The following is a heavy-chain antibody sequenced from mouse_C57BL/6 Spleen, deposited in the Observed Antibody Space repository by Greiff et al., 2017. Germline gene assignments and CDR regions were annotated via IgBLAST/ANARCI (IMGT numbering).Heavy chain of an antibody. J-gene: IGHJ2*01. CDR1: GYTFTSYW. D-gene: IGHD1-1*01. CDR3: ARIHYYGSSPYYFDY. V-gene: IGHV1-69*01. Sequence: VQLQQPGAELVMPGASVKLSCKASGYTFTSYWMHWVKQRPGQGLEWIGEIDPSDSYTNYNQKFKGKSTLTVDKSSSTAYMQLSSLRSEDSAVYYCARIHYYGSSPYYFDYWGQGTTLTVSS. CDR2: IDPSDSYT.